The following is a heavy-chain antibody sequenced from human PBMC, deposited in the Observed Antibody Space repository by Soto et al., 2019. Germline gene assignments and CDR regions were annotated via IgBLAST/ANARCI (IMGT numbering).Heavy chain of an antibody. CDR3: ARHGFYGDYSSNYFDP. D-gene: IGHD4-17*01. Sequence: GESLKISGKGSGYSFTNYWIAWVLQMPWKGLEYMGIIYPSDSTTRYSPSFQGQVTISADKSISTAYLQWNSLKASDTAMYYCARHGFYGDYSSNYFDPWGQGTLVTVSS. V-gene: IGHV5-51*01. CDR1: GYSFTNYW. CDR2: IYPSDSTT. J-gene: IGHJ5*02.